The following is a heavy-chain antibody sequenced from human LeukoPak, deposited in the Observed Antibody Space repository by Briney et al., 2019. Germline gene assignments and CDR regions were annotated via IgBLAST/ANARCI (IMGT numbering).Heavy chain of an antibody. CDR3: ARAGGSSWADY. CDR2: INQDGSEK. J-gene: IGHJ4*02. V-gene: IGHV3-7*01. D-gene: IGHD6-13*01. CDR1: GFTFSSYW. Sequence: PGGSLRLSCAASGFTFSSYWMGWVRQAPGRGLGWVANINQDGSEKHYVDSVKGRFTISRNNAKNSLYLQMNSLRAEDTAFYYCARAGGSSWADYWGQGTLVTVSS.